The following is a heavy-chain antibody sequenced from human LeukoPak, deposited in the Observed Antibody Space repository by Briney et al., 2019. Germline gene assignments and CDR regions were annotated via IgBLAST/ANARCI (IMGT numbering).Heavy chain of an antibody. CDR2: FKSKTDGGTT. D-gene: IGHD2-15*01. CDR3: TTDQTQDIVVVVADFDY. J-gene: IGHJ4*02. Sequence: GGSLRLSCAASGFTFSNAWMSWVRQAPGKGLEWVGRFKSKTDGGTTDYAAPVKGRFTISRDDSKNTLYLQMNSLKTEDTAVYYCTTDQTQDIVVVVADFDYWGQGTLVTVSS. CDR1: GFTFSNAW. V-gene: IGHV3-15*01.